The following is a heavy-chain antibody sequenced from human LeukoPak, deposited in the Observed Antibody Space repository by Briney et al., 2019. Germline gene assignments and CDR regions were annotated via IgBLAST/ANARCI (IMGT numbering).Heavy chain of an antibody. CDR1: GFTFSSHV. CDR2: IVASGGNT. CDR3: ASRDPCSGGSCYGLTY. D-gene: IGHD2-15*01. Sequence: PGGSLRLSCAASGFTFSSHVMYWVRQAPGKGLEWVSAIVASGGNTDYADSVKGRFTISRDNSKNTLYLQMNSLRVEDTAIYYCASRDPCSGGSCYGLTYWGQGTLVTVSS. J-gene: IGHJ4*02. V-gene: IGHV3-23*01.